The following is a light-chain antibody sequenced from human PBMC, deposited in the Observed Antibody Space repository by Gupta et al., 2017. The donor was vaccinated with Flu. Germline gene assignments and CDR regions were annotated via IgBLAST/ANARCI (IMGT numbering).Light chain of an antibody. CDR1: SSNIGAGYD. J-gene: IGLJ2*01. Sequence: QSVLTQPPSVSGAPGQRVTISFTGTSSNIGAGYDVHWYQQVPGTAPNVLIFGNSNRHAGVPDRFPGSKSGTSATLAITGLQAEDAADYYCQSYDSSLTGSLFGGGTKLTVL. CDR2: GNS. CDR3: QSYDSSLTGSL. V-gene: IGLV1-40*01.